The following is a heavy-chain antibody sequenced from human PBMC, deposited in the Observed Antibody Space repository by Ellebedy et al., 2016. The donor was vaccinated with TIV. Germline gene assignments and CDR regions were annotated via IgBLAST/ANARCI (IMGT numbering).Heavy chain of an antibody. CDR3: VRDQSYGHSYFDY. CDR1: GYTFTGYY. Sequence: ASVKVSCKASGYTFTGYYMHWVRQAPGQGLEWMGWMNPFSGDTGYAQKFQGRVTMTRNTSITTAFMELSSLRSEDTAVYFCVRDQSYGHSYFDYWGQGTLVTVSS. J-gene: IGHJ4*02. V-gene: IGHV1-8*02. CDR2: MNPFSGDT. D-gene: IGHD3-16*01.